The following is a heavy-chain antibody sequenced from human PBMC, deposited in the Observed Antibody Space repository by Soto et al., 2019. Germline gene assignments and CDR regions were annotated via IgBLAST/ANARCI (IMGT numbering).Heavy chain of an antibody. D-gene: IGHD6-19*01. CDR2: INAGTGNT. CDR1: GYTFTSYA. CDR3: ASDLGGWPDY. V-gene: IGHV1-3*01. J-gene: IGHJ4*02. Sequence: QVQLVQSGAEVKKPGASVKVSCKAFGYTFTSYAIHWVRQAPGQRLEWMGWINAGTGNTKYSQKFPDRVTITRDTSATTAYMELSSLTSETTALYSCASDLGGWPDYWGQGTLVTVSS.